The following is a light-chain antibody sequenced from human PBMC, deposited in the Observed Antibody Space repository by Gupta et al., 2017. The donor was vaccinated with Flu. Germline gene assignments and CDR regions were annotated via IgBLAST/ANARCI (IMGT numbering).Light chain of an antibody. Sequence: DIAMIQPPPPLPVTPGAPASIYCRSSQSLLHSTGYNYLDWYLQKPGQSPQLRIYLGSNRASGVPDRFSGSGSGTGFTLKISRVEAGDVGVYYCMQALQTPASFGQGTKLEIK. V-gene: IGKV2-28*01. CDR3: MQALQTPAS. CDR2: LGS. J-gene: IGKJ2*03. CDR1: QSLLHSTGYNY.